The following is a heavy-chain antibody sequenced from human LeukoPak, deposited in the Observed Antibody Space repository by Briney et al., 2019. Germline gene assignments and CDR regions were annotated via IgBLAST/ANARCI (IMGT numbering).Heavy chain of an antibody. CDR3: ARGKRRDGYNLDY. CDR2: MNPNSGNT. J-gene: IGHJ4*02. CDR1: GYTFTSYD. Sequence: ASVKVSCKASGYTFTSYDINWVRQATGQGLEWMGWMNPNSGNTGYAQKFQGRVAITRNTSISTAYMELSSLRSEDTAVYYCARGKRRDGYNLDYWGQGTLVTVSS. V-gene: IGHV1-8*03. D-gene: IGHD5-24*01.